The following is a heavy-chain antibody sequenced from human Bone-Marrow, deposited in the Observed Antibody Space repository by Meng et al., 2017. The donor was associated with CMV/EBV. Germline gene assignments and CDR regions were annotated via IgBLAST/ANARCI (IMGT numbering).Heavy chain of an antibody. J-gene: IGHJ4*02. V-gene: IGHV1-2*02. CDR1: GYTFTGYY. D-gene: IGHD3-10*01. Sequence: ASVKVSCKASGYTFTGYYMHWVRQAPGQGLEWMGWINPNSGGTNYAQKFQGRVTMTRDTSISTDYMELSRLRSDDTAVYYCARDSITMVRGVSAEDYWGQGTLVTVSS. CDR2: INPNSGGT. CDR3: ARDSITMVRGVSAEDY.